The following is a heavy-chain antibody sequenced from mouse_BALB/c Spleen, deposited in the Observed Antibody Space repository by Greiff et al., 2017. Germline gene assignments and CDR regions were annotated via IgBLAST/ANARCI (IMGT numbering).Heavy chain of an antibody. CDR3: ATFYSNLAWFAY. CDR2: ISYDGSN. CDR1: GYSITSGYY. V-gene: IGHV3-6*02. Sequence: EVQLQESGPGLVKPSQSLSLTCSVSGYSITSGYYWYWIRQFPGNQLEWKGYISYDGSNNYNPSLKNRISITRDTSKNQFFLKLNSVTTEDTATYYCATFYSNLAWFAYWGQGTLVTVSA. J-gene: IGHJ3*01. D-gene: IGHD2-5*01.